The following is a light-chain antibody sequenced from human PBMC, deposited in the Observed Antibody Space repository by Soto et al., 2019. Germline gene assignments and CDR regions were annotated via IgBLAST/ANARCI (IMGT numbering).Light chain of an antibody. CDR1: SSDVGYYNR. V-gene: IGLV2-18*02. CDR2: EVS. Sequence: QSALTQPPSVSGSPGQSVTISCTGTSSDVGYYNRVSWYQQPPGTAPKLMVFEVSNRPSGVPDRFSGSKSGNTASLTISGLQAEDEADYYCSSYTTSSTLVFGGGTKHTVL. CDR3: SSYTTSSTLV. J-gene: IGLJ2*01.